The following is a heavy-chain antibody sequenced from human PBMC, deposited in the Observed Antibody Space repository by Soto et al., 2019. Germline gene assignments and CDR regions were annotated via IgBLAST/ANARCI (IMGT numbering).Heavy chain of an antibody. J-gene: IGHJ6*02. V-gene: IGHV3-23*01. CDR2: IIDSGGYT. CDR3: AKETYYYYGMDV. CDR1: GFTFSIST. Sequence: GGSLRLSCAASGFTFSISTMNWVRQAPGKGLEWVSAIIDSGGYTYYADSVKGRFTISRDNSKKTLYLQMKSLRAEDTALYYCAKETYYYYGMDVWGQGTTFTVSS.